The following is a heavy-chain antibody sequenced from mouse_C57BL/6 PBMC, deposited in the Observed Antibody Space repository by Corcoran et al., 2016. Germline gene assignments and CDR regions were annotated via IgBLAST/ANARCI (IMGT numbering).Heavy chain of an antibody. CDR2: INTYSGVP. Sequence: QIQLVQSGPELKKPGETVKISCKASGYTFTTYGMSWVKQAPGKGLKWMGWINTYSGVPTYADDFKGRFAFSLETSASNAYLQINNLKNEDTATYFCARGGDYAMDYWGQGTSVTVSS. CDR3: ARGGDYAMDY. J-gene: IGHJ4*01. CDR1: GYTFTTYG. V-gene: IGHV9-3*01.